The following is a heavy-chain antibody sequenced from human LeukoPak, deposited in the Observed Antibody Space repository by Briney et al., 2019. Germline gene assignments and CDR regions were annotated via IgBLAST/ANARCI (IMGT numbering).Heavy chain of an antibody. Sequence: SETLSLTCTVSTDSISSSYWSWIRQPPGKGLEWIGYISYSGSTSSNPSLRSRVTISVDTSKNQFSLRLTSVTAADTAMYYCARRGQLNWFDPGGQGTLVTVS. D-gene: IGHD5-18*01. CDR3: ARRGQLNWFDP. J-gene: IGHJ5*02. V-gene: IGHV4-59*01. CDR2: ISYSGST. CDR1: TDSISSSY.